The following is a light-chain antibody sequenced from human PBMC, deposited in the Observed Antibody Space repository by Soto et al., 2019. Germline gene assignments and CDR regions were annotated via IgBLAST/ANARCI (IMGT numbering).Light chain of an antibody. CDR3: QVWDSSSDPPWV. V-gene: IGLV3-21*02. CDR1: NIGSKS. J-gene: IGLJ1*01. CDR2: DDS. Sequence: SYELTQPPSVSVAPGQTARITCGGNNIGSKSVHWYQQKPGQAPVLVVYDDSDRPSGIPERFSGSNSGNTATLTISRVEAGDEADYYCQVWDSSSDPPWVFGTGTKVTVL.